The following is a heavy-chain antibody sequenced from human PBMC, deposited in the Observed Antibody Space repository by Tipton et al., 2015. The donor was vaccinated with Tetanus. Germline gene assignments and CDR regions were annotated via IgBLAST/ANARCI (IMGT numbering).Heavy chain of an antibody. V-gene: IGHV4-34*01. CDR2: INHSGST. J-gene: IGHJ5*02. CDR3: ARGSYYDFWSDMGETNWFDP. CDR1: GGSFSGYY. D-gene: IGHD3-3*01. Sequence: TLSLTCAVYGGSFSGYYWSWTRQPPGKGPEWIGEINHSGSTNYNPSLKSRVTISVDTSKNQFSLKLSSVTAADTAVYYCARGSYYDFWSDMGETNWFDPWGQGTLVTVSS.